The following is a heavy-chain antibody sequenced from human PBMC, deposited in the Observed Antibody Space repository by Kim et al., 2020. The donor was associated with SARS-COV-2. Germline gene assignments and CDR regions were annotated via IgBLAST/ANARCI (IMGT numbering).Heavy chain of an antibody. J-gene: IGHJ4*02. D-gene: IGHD3-10*01. CDR2: IYYSGST. CDR3: ARVGNDYGDY. V-gene: IGHV4-59*01. Sequence: SETLSLTCTASGGSISSYYWSWIRQPPGKGLEWIGYIYYSGSTNYNPALKSRVTIIVDTSNNQFSLKLSSVTAADTAVYYCARVGNDYGDYWGQGTLVTAST. CDR1: GGSISSYY.